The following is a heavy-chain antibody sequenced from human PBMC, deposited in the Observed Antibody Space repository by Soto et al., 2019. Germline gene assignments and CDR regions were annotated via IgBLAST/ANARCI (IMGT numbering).Heavy chain of an antibody. CDR1: GYTFTTSD. CDR3: ARRLGYNRFDH. V-gene: IGHV1-8*01. CDR2: MNPNSGNT. D-gene: IGHD5-12*01. J-gene: IGHJ4*02. Sequence: QVQLVQSGAEVKKPGASVKVSCKASGYTFTTSDINWVRQATGQGLEWMGWMNPNSGNTGYAQKFQGRLTMTRNTARSTAYMELRGLSSEDTAVYYCARRLGYNRFDHWGQGTLVTVSS.